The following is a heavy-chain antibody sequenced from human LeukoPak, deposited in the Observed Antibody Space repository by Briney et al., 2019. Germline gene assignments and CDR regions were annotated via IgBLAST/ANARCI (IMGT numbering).Heavy chain of an antibody. CDR2: ISHDSRNS. J-gene: IGHJ4*02. D-gene: IGHD3-10*01. CDR1: GFTFSNYA. CDR3: ARDLSGSYMSDY. Sequence: GGSLTLSCAASGFTFSNYAMHWARQAPGKGLEWVAFISHDSRNSCHADSVKGRFTISRDNSKNTLYLQMNSLTDEDTAVYYCARDLSGSYMSDYWGEGTLVTVSS. V-gene: IGHV3-30*04.